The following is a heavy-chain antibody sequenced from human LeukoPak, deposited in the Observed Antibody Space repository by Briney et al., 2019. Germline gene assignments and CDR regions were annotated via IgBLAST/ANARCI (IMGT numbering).Heavy chain of an antibody. CDR3: AREGTTVSTGWFDP. D-gene: IGHD4-17*01. Sequence: SETLSLSCTVSGVSISGYYWSWIRQPPGKGLEWIGRIYTSGSTNYNPSLKSRVTMSVDTSKNQFSLKLSSVTAADTAVYYCAREGTTVSTGWFDPWGQGTLVTVSS. J-gene: IGHJ5*02. CDR1: GVSISGYY. V-gene: IGHV4-4*07. CDR2: IYTSGST.